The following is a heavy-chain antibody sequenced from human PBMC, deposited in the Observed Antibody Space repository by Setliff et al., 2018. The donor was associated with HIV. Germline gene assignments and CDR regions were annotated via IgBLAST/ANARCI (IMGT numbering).Heavy chain of an antibody. J-gene: IGHJ4*02. CDR3: ARGVDGNYLKFFDN. V-gene: IGHV1-69*13. CDR1: GGTFSSYA. CDR2: IMPIFGTA. Sequence: SVTVSCKASGGTFSSYALSWVRQAPGQGLEWMGGIMPIFGTANYAQKFQGRLAITADASTRTAYMELSSLRSEDTAVYYCARGVDGNYLKFFDNWGQGTLVTSP. D-gene: IGHD1-7*01.